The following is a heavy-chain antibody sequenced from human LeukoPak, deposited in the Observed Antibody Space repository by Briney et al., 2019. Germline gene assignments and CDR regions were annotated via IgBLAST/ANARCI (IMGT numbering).Heavy chain of an antibody. J-gene: IGHJ5*02. D-gene: IGHD2-2*01. CDR1: GFTFSSYG. CDR3: ARNRVVVPAAP. CDR2: IWYDGSNK. V-gene: IGHV3-33*03. Sequence: GGSLRLSCAASGFTFSSYGMHWVRQAPGKGLEWVAIIWYDGSNKYFADSVKGRFTISRDDAKNSLYLQMNSLRVEDTAVYYCARNRVVVPAAPWGQGTLVTVSS.